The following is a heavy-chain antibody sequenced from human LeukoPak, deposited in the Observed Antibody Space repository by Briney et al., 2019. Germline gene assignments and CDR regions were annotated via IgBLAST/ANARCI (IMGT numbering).Heavy chain of an antibody. D-gene: IGHD4-11*01. Sequence: GGSLPLSCATSGFTFSHYGMHWVRQAPGKGLEGVAVIWSDVTDKYYGDSVKGRFTISRDNSKNTVYLQMNSLRVEDTAVYYCAKDAQRGFDFSNSLESWGQGTLVTVSS. CDR2: IWSDVTDK. V-gene: IGHV3-33*06. CDR1: GFTFSHYG. CDR3: AKDAQRGFDFSNSLES. J-gene: IGHJ4*02.